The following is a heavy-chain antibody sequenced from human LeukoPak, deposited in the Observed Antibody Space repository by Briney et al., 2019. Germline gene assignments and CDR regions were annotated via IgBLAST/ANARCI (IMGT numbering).Heavy chain of an antibody. V-gene: IGHV1-3*01. J-gene: IGHJ3*02. D-gene: IGHD6-19*01. CDR2: INAGNGNT. Sequence: ASVKVSCKASGYTFTSYAMHWVRQAPGQRLEWMGWINAGNGNTKYSQKFQGRVTITRDTSASIAYMELSSLRSEDTAVYYCARGGTVAAFDIWGQGTMVTVSS. CDR3: ARGGTVAAFDI. CDR1: GYTFTSYA.